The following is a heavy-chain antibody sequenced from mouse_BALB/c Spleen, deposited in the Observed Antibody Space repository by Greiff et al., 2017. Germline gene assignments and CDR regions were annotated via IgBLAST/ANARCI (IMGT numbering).Heavy chain of an antibody. V-gene: IGHV3-8*02. Sequence: EVQVVESGPSLVKPSQTLSLTCSVTGDSITSGYWNWIRKFPGNKLEYMGYISYSGSTYYNPSLKSRISITRDTSKNQYYLQLNSVTTEDTATYYCASISIYYYGSTQYAMDYWGQGTSVTVSS. CDR1: GDSITSGY. J-gene: IGHJ4*01. CDR2: ISYSGST. CDR3: ASISIYYYGSTQYAMDY. D-gene: IGHD1-1*01.